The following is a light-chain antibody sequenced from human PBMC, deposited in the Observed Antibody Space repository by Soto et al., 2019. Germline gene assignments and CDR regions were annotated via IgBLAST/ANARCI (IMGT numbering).Light chain of an antibody. CDR3: SSYSGTNYHYV. V-gene: IGLV2-8*01. J-gene: IGLJ1*01. CDR1: SSEVGGYNY. CDR2: EVS. Sequence: QSVLTQPPSASGSFGQLVTISCTGNSSEVGGYNYVSLYQQHPGKAPKLMIYEVSERPSGVPDRFSGSKSGNTASLTVSGLQADDEADYYCSSYSGTNYHYVFGTGTKVTVL.